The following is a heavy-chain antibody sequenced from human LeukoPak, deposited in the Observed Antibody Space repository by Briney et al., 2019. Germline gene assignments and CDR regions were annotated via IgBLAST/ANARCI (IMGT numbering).Heavy chain of an antibody. J-gene: IGHJ6*02. D-gene: IGHD4-11*01. CDR1: GFTFSSYA. CDR3: ARGSPSNYYYYGMDV. CDR2: ISYDGSNK. Sequence: PGGSLRLSCAASGFTFSSYAMHWVRQAPGKGLEWVAVISYDGSNKYYADSVKGRFTISRDNSKNTLYLQMNSLRAEDTAVYYCARGSPSNYYYYGMDVWGQGTTVTVSS. V-gene: IGHV3-30-3*01.